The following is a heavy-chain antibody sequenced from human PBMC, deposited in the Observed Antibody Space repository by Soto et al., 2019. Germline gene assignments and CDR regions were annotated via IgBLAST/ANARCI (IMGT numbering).Heavy chain of an antibody. D-gene: IGHD3-9*01. J-gene: IGHJ5*02. V-gene: IGHV3-11*05. CDR2: ISSSSSYT. CDR1: GFTFSDYY. Sequence: GGSLRLSCAASGFTFSDYYMSWIRQAPGKGLEWVSYISSSSSYTNYADSVKGRFTISRDNAKNSLYLQMNSLRAEDTAVYYCARDGHYDILTGPRNWFDPWGQGTLVTVSS. CDR3: ARDGHYDILTGPRNWFDP.